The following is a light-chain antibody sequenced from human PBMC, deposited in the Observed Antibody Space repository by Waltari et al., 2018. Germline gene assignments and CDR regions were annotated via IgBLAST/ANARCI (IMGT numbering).Light chain of an antibody. V-gene: IGKV1-17*03. Sequence: DIQMTQSPSAMSASVGDRITITSRASQYIGNPLAWFQQKPGEVPKRLIYSTSSLQRRVPSRFSGSGSGTEFTLTISSLQPEDFATYYCLQYKTYPLTFGGGTKVDIK. CDR1: QYIGNP. CDR3: LQYKTYPLT. J-gene: IGKJ4*01. CDR2: STS.